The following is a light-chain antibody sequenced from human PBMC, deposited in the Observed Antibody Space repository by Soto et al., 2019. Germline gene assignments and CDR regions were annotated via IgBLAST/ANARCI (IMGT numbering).Light chain of an antibody. Sequence: EIVLTQSPGTLSLSPGESATLSCGASESVSSSYLAWYQQKPGQAPRLLIYGATTRLRGVPDRFSGSGSGTDFTLTISRLEPEDFAFYYCQQYGSSPFTFGPGTKVDI. J-gene: IGKJ3*01. CDR1: ESVSSSY. CDR3: QQYGSSPFT. V-gene: IGKV3-20*01. CDR2: GAT.